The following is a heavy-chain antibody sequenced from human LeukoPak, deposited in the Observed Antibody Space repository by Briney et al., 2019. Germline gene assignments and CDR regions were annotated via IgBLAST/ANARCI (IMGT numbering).Heavy chain of an antibody. J-gene: IGHJ3*02. CDR3: ASGYYDILTGPNEDAFDI. D-gene: IGHD3-9*01. Sequence: SETLSLTCTVSGGSISSYYWSWIRQPPGKGLEWIGYIYYSGSTNYNPSLKSRVTISVDTSKNQFSLKLSSVTAADTAVYYCASGYYDILTGPNEDAFDIWGQGTMVTVSS. CDR1: GGSISSYY. V-gene: IGHV4-59*01. CDR2: IYYSGST.